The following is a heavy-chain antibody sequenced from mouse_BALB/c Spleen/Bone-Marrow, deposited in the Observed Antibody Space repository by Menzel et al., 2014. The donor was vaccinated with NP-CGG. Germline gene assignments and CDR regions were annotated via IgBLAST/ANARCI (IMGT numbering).Heavy chain of an antibody. CDR1: GFNIKDTY. J-gene: IGHJ1*01. D-gene: IGHD2-14*01. Sequence: VQLQQSGAELVKPGASVKLSCTASGFNIKDTYLHRVKQRPEQGLEWIGRIDPANGNTKYDPKFQGKATITADTSSNTAYLQLSSLTSEDTAVYYCASYRYAWYFDVWGAGTTVTVSS. V-gene: IGHV14-3*02. CDR2: IDPANGNT. CDR3: ASYRYAWYFDV.